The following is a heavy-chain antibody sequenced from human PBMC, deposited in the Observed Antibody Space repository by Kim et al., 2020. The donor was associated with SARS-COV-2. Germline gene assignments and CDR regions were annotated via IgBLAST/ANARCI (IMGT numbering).Heavy chain of an antibody. Sequence: SETLSLTCTVSGGSISSYYWSWIRQPPGKGLEWIGYIYYSGSTNYNPSLKSRVTISVDTSKNQFSLKLSSVTAADTAVYYCARGVQWLVRPFDYWGQGTLVTVSS. V-gene: IGHV4-59*13. CDR1: GGSISSYY. CDR2: IYYSGST. CDR3: ARGVQWLVRPFDY. D-gene: IGHD6-19*01. J-gene: IGHJ4*02.